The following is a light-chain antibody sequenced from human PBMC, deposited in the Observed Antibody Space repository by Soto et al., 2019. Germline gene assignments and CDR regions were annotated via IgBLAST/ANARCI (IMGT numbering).Light chain of an antibody. CDR1: SSDVGGYNY. V-gene: IGLV2-8*01. J-gene: IGLJ1*01. CDR3: SSYAGSKNV. CDR2: EVS. Sequence: QSALTQPPSASGSPGQSVTISCTETSSDVGGYNYVSWYQQHPGKAPKLMIYEVSKRPSGVPDRFSGSKSGNTASLTVSGLQAEDEADYYCSSYAGSKNVFGTGTKVTVL.